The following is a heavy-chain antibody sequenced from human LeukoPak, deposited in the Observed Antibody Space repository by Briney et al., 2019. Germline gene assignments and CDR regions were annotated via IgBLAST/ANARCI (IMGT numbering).Heavy chain of an antibody. V-gene: IGHV3-9*01. D-gene: IGHD3-22*01. CDR2: ISWNSGSI. CDR3: AKHDPRRVVITNWFDP. Sequence: PGRSLRLSCAASGFTFDDYAMHWVRQAPGKGLEWVSGISWNSGSIGYADSVKGRFTISRDNAKNSLYLQMNSLRAEDTAVYYCAKHDPRRVVITNWFDPWGQGTLVTVSS. CDR1: GFTFDDYA. J-gene: IGHJ5*02.